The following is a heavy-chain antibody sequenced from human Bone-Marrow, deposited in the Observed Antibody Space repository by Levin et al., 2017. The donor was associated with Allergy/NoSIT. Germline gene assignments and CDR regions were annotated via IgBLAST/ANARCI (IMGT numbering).Heavy chain of an antibody. J-gene: IGHJ4*02. CDR3: AKEQNLQYYDTGYFDY. V-gene: IGHV3-30*18. D-gene: IGHD3-22*01. Sequence: PGGSLRLSCAASGFTFSSYGMHWVRQAPGKGLEWVAVISYDGSNKYYADSVKGRFTISRDNSKNTLYLQMNSLRAEDTAVYYCAKEQNLQYYDTGYFDYWGQGTLVTVSS. CDR2: ISYDGSNK. CDR1: GFTFSSYG.